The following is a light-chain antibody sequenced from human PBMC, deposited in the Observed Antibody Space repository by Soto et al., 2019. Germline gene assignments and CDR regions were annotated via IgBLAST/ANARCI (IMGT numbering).Light chain of an antibody. CDR3: MQRIQLPDT. CDR2: GAS. Sequence: DIVMTQTPLSLSVSPGQPASISCKSSQSLLRSDGKSSLYWYLQKPGQSPQLLIYGASTRLSGVPDRFSGSGSGTDFTLKISRVEAEDVGVYYCMQRIQLPDTFGQGTQLEIK. J-gene: IGKJ2*01. V-gene: IGKV2D-29*02. CDR1: QSLLRSDGKSS.